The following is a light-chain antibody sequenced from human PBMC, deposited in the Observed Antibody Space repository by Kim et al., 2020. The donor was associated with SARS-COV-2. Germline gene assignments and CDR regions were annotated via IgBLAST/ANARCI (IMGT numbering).Light chain of an antibody. CDR1: QSINNW. CDR3: QQYQSYWT. Sequence: SASVGDRVTITCRASQSINNWLAWYQQKPGKAPKVLIYKASTLESGVPSRFSGSGSGTEFTLTISSLQPDDFATYYCQQYQSYWTFGQGTKVDIK. V-gene: IGKV1-5*03. J-gene: IGKJ1*01. CDR2: KAS.